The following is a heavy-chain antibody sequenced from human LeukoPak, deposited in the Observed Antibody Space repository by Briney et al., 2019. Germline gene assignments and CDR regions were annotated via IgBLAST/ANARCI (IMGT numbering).Heavy chain of an antibody. CDR1: GFSFSTYA. D-gene: IGHD1-1*01. J-gene: IGHJ4*02. V-gene: IGHV3-64*01. CDR3: ANNWQLDY. CDR2: INNNGGST. Sequence: GGSLRLSCAASGFSFSTYATCWVRQAPGKGLEYVSAINNNGGSTHYTNSVKGRFTISRDNSKNTLYLQMDSLRVEDTAVYYCANNWQLDYWGQGTLVTVSS.